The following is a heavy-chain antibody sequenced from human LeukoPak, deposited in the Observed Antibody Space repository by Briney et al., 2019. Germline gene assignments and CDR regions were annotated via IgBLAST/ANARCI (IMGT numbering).Heavy chain of an antibody. CDR2: IRSKADGGTT. D-gene: IGHD5-24*01. CDR1: GFTFGDYA. Sequence: GGFLRLSCTASGFTFGDYAMSWCRQAPGKGLERVGFIRSKADGGTTEYAASVKGRFTISRDESKSIAYLQMNSLKNEDTAVYYCTRDGTQRDGYNYGYYGMDVWGQGTTVTVSS. J-gene: IGHJ6*02. CDR3: TRDGTQRDGYNYGYYGMDV. V-gene: IGHV3-49*03.